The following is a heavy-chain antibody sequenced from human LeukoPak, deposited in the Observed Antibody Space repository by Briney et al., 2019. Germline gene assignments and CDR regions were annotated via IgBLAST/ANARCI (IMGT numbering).Heavy chain of an antibody. Sequence: GASVKVSCKSSGGTFINFAFSWVRQAPGQGLEWLGSILPIYPTANYAPNFQGRVTITADNSTGTVYLDLSGLRSDDTAVYFCARGPPNYYYMGVWGKGTAVTISS. CDR2: ILPIYPTA. V-gene: IGHV1-69*06. CDR3: ARGPPNYYYMGV. J-gene: IGHJ6*03. CDR1: GGTFINFA.